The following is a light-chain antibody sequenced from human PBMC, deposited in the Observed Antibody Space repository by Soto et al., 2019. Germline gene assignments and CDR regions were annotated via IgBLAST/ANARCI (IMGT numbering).Light chain of an antibody. Sequence: QSVLTQPASVSGSLGQSTTISCIGSSDNIGSYNLVSWYQQKPGKAPKIIIFEGSKRPSGVSNRFSGSRSGNTASLTISGLQAEDEADYFCATWDDSPSGVVFGGGTKLTVL. V-gene: IGLV2-23*01. CDR2: EGS. CDR3: ATWDDSPSGVV. CDR1: SDNIGSYNL. J-gene: IGLJ3*02.